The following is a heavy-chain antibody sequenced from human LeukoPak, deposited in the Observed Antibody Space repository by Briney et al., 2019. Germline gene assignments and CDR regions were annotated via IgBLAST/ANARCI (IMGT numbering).Heavy chain of an antibody. Sequence: GGSLRLSCAASGFTLSSYAMHWVRQAPGKGLEWVAVISYDGSNKYYADSVKGRFTISRDNSKNTLYLQMNSLRAEDTAVYYCARDPEAVAGTRGAYYYYGMDVWGQGTTVTVSS. D-gene: IGHD6-19*01. V-gene: IGHV3-30-3*01. CDR1: GFTLSSYA. J-gene: IGHJ6*02. CDR3: ARDPEAVAGTRGAYYYYGMDV. CDR2: ISYDGSNK.